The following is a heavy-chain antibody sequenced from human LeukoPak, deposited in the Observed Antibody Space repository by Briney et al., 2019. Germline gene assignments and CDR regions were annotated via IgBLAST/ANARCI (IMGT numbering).Heavy chain of an antibody. Sequence: PGGSLRLSCATSGFTSSNYAMSWVRQAPGKGLEWVSGISESGDNKNHADSVKGRFTISRDNSKNTLYLQMSNLRAEDTAVYYCAKNITNWGQGTLVTVSS. D-gene: IGHD1-14*01. J-gene: IGHJ4*02. CDR3: AKNITN. CDR1: GFTSSNYA. V-gene: IGHV3-23*01. CDR2: ISESGDNK.